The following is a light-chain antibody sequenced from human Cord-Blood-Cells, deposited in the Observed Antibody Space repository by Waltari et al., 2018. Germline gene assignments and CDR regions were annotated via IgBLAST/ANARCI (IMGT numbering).Light chain of an antibody. CDR2: DVS. CDR3: SSYTSSSTLV. CDR1: SSDVGGYNY. J-gene: IGLJ2*01. V-gene: IGLV2-14*01. Sequence: QSALTQPASVSGSPGQSITISCTGTSSDVGGYNYVSWYQQHPGKAPKLMIYDVSNRPSGVSNRFSGSKSGNKDSLTISGLQAEDEADYYCSSYTSSSTLVFGGGTKLTVL.